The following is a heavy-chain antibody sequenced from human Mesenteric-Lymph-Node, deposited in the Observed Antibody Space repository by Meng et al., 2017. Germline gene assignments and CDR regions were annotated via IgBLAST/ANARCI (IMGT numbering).Heavy chain of an antibody. CDR2: IKQDGSEK. D-gene: IGHD6-19*01. Sequence: GESLKISCAASGFTFSSYWMSWVRQAPGKGLEWVANIKQDGSEKYYVDSVKGRFTISRDNAKNSLYLQMNSLRAEDTAVYYCARGLRGSSGWYSFGYWGQGTLVTVSS. V-gene: IGHV3-7*01. J-gene: IGHJ4*02. CDR1: GFTFSSYW. CDR3: ARGLRGSSGWYSFGY.